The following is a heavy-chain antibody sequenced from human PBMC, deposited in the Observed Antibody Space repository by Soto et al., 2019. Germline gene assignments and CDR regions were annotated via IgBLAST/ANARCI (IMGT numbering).Heavy chain of an antibody. CDR3: ARELGYCSGGNCYLEGAFDI. J-gene: IGHJ3*02. D-gene: IGHD2-15*01. Sequence: GGSLRLSCAASGYTFSSYAISWVRQAPGKGLEWVSVISGSGDSTYYADSVKGRFTISRDNSEDTLYLRMNSLRAEDTAVYSCARELGYCSGGNCYLEGAFDIWGQGTMVTVSS. CDR2: ISGSGDST. V-gene: IGHV3-23*01. CDR1: GYTFSSYA.